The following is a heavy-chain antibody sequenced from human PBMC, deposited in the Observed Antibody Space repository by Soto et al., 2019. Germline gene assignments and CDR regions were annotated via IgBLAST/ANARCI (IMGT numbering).Heavy chain of an antibody. D-gene: IGHD3-22*01. J-gene: IGHJ5*02. V-gene: IGHV1-69*13. CDR1: GGTFSSYA. CDR3: ARGPLPLRYDSSGDCYPPTPNWFDP. CDR2: IIPIFGTA. Sequence: SVKVSRKGYGGTFSSYAISWVSQAPGHGLEWMGGIIPIFGTANYAQKFQGRVTITADESTSTAYMELSSLRSEDTAVYYCARGPLPLRYDSSGDCYPPTPNWFDPWGQGTLVTVSS.